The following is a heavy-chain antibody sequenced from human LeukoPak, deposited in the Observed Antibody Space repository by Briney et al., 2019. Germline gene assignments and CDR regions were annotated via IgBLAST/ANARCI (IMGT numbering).Heavy chain of an antibody. CDR2: ISGSVSPIGVSGGGT. J-gene: IGHJ4*02. Sequence: GGSLRLSCAASGFTFNNYAMNWVRQAPGKGLEWVSVISGSVSPIGVSGGGTYYADSVKGRFTISRDNSKYTLYLQMNSLRADDTALYFCAKTGGYDGVGPHDYWGQGTLVAVSS. CDR1: GFTFNNYA. D-gene: IGHD5-12*01. CDR3: AKTGGYDGVGPHDY. V-gene: IGHV3-23*01.